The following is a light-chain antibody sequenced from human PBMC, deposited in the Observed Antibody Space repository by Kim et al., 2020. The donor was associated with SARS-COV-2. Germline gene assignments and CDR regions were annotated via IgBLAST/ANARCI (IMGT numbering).Light chain of an antibody. J-gene: IGKJ4*01. Sequence: GDRVTITCQASQDISDSLNWYQQRQGKAPKLLIYDASNLEPGVPSRFSGSGYGTDFTFTISRLQPEDIATYYCQQYGDLPPTFGGGTKVDIK. CDR1: QDISDS. V-gene: IGKV1-33*01. CDR3: QQYGDLPPT. CDR2: DAS.